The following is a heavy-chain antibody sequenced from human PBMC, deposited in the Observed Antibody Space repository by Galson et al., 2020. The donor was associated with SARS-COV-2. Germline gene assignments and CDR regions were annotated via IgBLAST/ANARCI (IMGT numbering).Heavy chain of an antibody. J-gene: IGHJ4*02. D-gene: IGHD6-19*01. CDR3: ARIRSGWPIDY. Sequence: SETLSLTCSVSGGSVSSFFWSWIRQFPGKKLEWMGYIYSSGGTSYNPSLKSRITITRDMSRNQFSLKLSSVTAADTAVYYCARIRSGWPIDYWGQGALVTVSS. CDR1: GGSVSSFF. CDR2: IYSSGGT. V-gene: IGHV4-59*02.